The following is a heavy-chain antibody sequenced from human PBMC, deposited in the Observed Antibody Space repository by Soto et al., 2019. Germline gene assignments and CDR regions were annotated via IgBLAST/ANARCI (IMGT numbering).Heavy chain of an antibody. CDR3: ARGDREAFDL. CDR1: GFTFSYYW. V-gene: IGHV3-74*01. J-gene: IGHJ3*01. CDR2: IHSDGSST. Sequence: EVQLVESGGGLVRPGGSLRLSCAASGFTFSYYWMHWVRQAPGKGLVWVSRIHSDGSSTTYADFVKGRFIISRDNARNTVDLEMSSVRVEDTAVYCCARGDREAFDLWGQGTVVTVSS.